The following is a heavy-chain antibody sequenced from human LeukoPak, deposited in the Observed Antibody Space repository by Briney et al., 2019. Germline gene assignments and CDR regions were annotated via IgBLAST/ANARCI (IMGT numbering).Heavy chain of an antibody. Sequence: PSETLSLTCTVSGDSINSYYWSWIRQPAGKGLEWIGRIYTSGSTNYNPSLKSRVTMSMDTPKSQFSLKLSSVTAADTAVYYCARDQKTGTTTWSFFDYWGQGTLVTVSS. CDR2: IYTSGST. V-gene: IGHV4-4*07. D-gene: IGHD1-14*01. CDR1: GDSINSYY. J-gene: IGHJ4*02. CDR3: ARDQKTGTTTWSFFDY.